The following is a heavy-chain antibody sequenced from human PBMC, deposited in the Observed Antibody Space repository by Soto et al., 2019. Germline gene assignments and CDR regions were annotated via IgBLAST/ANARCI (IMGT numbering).Heavy chain of an antibody. J-gene: IGHJ4*02. D-gene: IGHD1-20*01. Sequence: EVQLLESGGGLVQPGGSLRLSCAASGFTFSSYAMSWVRQAPGKGLEWVSAISGSGGSTYYADSVKGRFTISRDNAKNTLYLQMNSLRAEDTAVYYCAEDGITGSFHGNWGQGTLVTVSS. CDR2: ISGSGGST. V-gene: IGHV3-23*01. CDR1: GFTFSSYA. CDR3: AEDGITGSFHGN.